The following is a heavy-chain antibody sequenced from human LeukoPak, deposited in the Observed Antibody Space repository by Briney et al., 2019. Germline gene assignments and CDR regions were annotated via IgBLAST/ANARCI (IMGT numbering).Heavy chain of an antibody. CDR3: ARGSVTPDAGY. CDR1: IVPIKNYY. CDR2: IYYTGST. J-gene: IGHJ4*02. Sequence: SETLSLTCSFSIVPIKNYYWNWIRQSPGKGLQWIGYIYYTGSTDYNFSLKSRVTISVDTSKSQVSLQLTSVTAADTAVYYCARGSVTPDAGYWGPGTLVTVSS. V-gene: IGHV4-59*12. D-gene: IGHD4-17*01.